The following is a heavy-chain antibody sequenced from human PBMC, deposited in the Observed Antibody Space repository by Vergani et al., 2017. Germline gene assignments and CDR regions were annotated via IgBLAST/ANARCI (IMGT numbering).Heavy chain of an antibody. J-gene: IGHJ4*02. CDR3: TEDWWLLFR. Sequence: EVQLVETGGGLIQPGGSLRLFCAASGFTVSSNYMSWVRQAPGKGLEWVSVIYSGGSTYYADSVKGRFTISRDNTKSTLYLQMNSLRAEHTAVYYCTEDWWLLFRWGQGTLVTVSS. V-gene: IGHV3-53*02. D-gene: IGHD2-21*02. CDR2: IYSGGST. CDR1: GFTVSSNY.